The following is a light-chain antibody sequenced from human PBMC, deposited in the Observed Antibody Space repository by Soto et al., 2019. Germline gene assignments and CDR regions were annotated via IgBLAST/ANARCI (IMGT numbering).Light chain of an antibody. Sequence: EIVLTQSPGTLSLSPGDGATLSCRASQSVASDFLAWYQQKPGQAPGLLIYGSSARAPGIPDRFSGGGSGTDFTLTISRLEPEDFAVYYCQQYCCSPLTFGGGTKVEIK. CDR1: QSVASDF. CDR3: QQYCCSPLT. CDR2: GSS. J-gene: IGKJ4*01. V-gene: IGKV3-20*01.